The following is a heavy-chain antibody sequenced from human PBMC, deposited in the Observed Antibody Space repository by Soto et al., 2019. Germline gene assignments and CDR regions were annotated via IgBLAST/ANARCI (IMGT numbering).Heavy chain of an antibody. Sequence: QVQLQESGPGLVKPSETLSLTCTVSGDSISRYYWSWIRQSPGKGLEWIGYIYYSGTTNYNPSLKSRVTISVDASRNQFSLKRTSVTAADMAVYQCARFPVEAGYLHYFHMDNWGTGTTVTVSS. V-gene: IGHV4-59*01. CDR1: GDSISRYY. J-gene: IGHJ6*03. D-gene: IGHD6-13*01. CDR3: ARFPVEAGYLHYFHMDN. CDR2: IYYSGTT.